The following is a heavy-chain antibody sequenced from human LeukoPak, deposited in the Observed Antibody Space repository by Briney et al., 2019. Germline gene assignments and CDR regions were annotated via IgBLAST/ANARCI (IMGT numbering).Heavy chain of an antibody. D-gene: IGHD5-24*01. CDR3: ARDPVRGDGYCFDC. CDR1: GYTFTSYA. CDR2: ITPSGGT. Sequence: GASVKVSCKASGYTFTSYAMHWVRQAPGQGLEWMGWITPSGGTNYPQKFQGRVAITRDTSITTVYMEVSRLRSDDTAVYYCARDPVRGDGYCFDCWGQGTLVTVSS. V-gene: IGHV1-2*02. J-gene: IGHJ4*02.